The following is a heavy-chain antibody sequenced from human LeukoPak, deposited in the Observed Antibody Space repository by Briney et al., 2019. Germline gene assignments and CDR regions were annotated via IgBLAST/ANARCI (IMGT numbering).Heavy chain of an antibody. V-gene: IGHV3-9*01. D-gene: IGHD5-12*01. J-gene: IGHJ4*02. CDR2: ISWNSGSI. CDR3: AKGYTGYDYFYLDS. Sequence: GGSLRLSCAASGFTFEDYAMHWVRQAPGKGPEWVSGISWNSGSIGYADSVKGRFTISRDNAKNSLYLQMNSLRAEDTALYYCAKGYTGYDYFYLDSWGQGTLVTVSS. CDR1: GFTFEDYA.